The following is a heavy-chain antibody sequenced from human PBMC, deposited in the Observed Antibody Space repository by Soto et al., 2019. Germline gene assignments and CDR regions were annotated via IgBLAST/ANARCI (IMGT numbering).Heavy chain of an antibody. CDR1: GFTFSSYG. CDR2: ISYDGSNK. V-gene: IGHV3-30*18. D-gene: IGHD3-3*01. J-gene: IGHJ3*02. Sequence: ESGGGVVQPGRSLRLSCAASGFTFSSYGMHWVRQAPGKGLEWVAVISYDGSNKYYADSVKGRFTISRDNSKNTLYLQMNSLRAEDTAVYYCAKELTGLRFLEWSDAFDIWGQGTMVTVSS. CDR3: AKELTGLRFLEWSDAFDI.